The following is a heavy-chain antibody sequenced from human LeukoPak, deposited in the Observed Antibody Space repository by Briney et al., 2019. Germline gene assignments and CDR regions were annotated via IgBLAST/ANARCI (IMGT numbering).Heavy chain of an antibody. CDR2: ISSSSSYI. CDR1: GFTFSSYS. Sequence: GGSLRLSCAASGFTFSSYSMNWVRQAPGKGLEWVSSISSSSSYIYYADSVKGRFTISRDNAKNSLYLQMNSLRAEDTAVYCCARLSIAAAQEDYWGQGTLVTVSS. V-gene: IGHV3-21*01. J-gene: IGHJ4*02. D-gene: IGHD6-13*01. CDR3: ARLSIAAAQEDY.